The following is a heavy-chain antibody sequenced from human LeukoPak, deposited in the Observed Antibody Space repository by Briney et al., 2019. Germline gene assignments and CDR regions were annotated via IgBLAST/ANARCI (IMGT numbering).Heavy chain of an antibody. D-gene: IGHD1-14*01. Sequence: PGGSLRLSCAASGFTFSSYAMSWVRQAPGKGLEWVSAISGSGGSTYYADSVKGRFTISRDNAKNSLYLQMNSLRAEDTAVYYCARDLTSIDDAFDIWGQGTMVTVSS. CDR3: ARDLTSIDDAFDI. CDR1: GFTFSSYA. J-gene: IGHJ3*02. CDR2: ISGSGGST. V-gene: IGHV3-23*01.